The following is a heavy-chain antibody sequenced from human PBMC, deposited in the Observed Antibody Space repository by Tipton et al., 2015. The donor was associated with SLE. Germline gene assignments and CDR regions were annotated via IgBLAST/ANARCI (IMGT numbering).Heavy chain of an antibody. CDR2: INHGGNT. CDR1: GGSFSGYY. CDR3: ARGDCSSTSCLDY. J-gene: IGHJ4*02. D-gene: IGHD2-2*01. Sequence: TLSLTCAVYGGSFSGYYWSWIRQPPGKGLEWIGEINHGGNTNYNPSLKSRVTISVDTSKNQFSLKLSSVTAADTAVYYCARGDCSSTSCLDYWGQGTLVTVSS. V-gene: IGHV4-34*01.